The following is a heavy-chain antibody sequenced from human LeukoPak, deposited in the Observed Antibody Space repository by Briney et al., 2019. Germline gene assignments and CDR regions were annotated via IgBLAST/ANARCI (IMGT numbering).Heavy chain of an antibody. CDR3: AQQLGYCSGGNCYFTY. V-gene: IGHV3-74*01. CDR2: ITNDGSST. Sequence: GGSLRLSCAASGFTFNNYWIHWVRQAPGKGLVWVSRITNDGSSTTYADSVKGRFTISRDNSKDTLYLQMNSLRAEDTAVYYCAQQLGYCSGGNCYFTYWGQGTLVTVSP. J-gene: IGHJ1*01. D-gene: IGHD2-15*01. CDR1: GFTFNNYW.